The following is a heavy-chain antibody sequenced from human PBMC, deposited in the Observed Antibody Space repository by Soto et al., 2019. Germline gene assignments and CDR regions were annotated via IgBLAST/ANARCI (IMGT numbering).Heavy chain of an antibody. Sequence: QVRLVESGGGVVQPGRSLRLSCATSGFTFSSYGLHWVRQAPGKGLEWVAMISYAGSKIYYADSVKGRFTISRDNSKNTLYLQMNRLRTEDTAVYYCARGTTPRRTDYLYYGMDVW. CDR2: ISYAGSKI. J-gene: IGHJ6*01. V-gene: IGHV3-30-3*01. CDR3: ARGTTPRRTDYLYYGMDV. CDR1: GFTFSSYG. D-gene: IGHD4-17*01.